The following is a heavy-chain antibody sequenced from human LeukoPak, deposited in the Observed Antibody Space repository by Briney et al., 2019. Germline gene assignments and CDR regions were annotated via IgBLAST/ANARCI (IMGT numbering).Heavy chain of an antibody. J-gene: IGHJ6*02. CDR3: ARINQRAYYYYYGMDV. CDR2: IYYSGST. Sequence: SETLSLTCTVSGGCISSSSYYWGWIRQPPGKGLEWIASIYYSGSTYYNPSLKSRITISVDTSKNQFSLKLSSVTAADTAVYYSARINQRAYYYYYGMDVWGQGTAVTVSS. V-gene: IGHV4-39*01. CDR1: GGCISSSSYY. D-gene: IGHD1-14*01.